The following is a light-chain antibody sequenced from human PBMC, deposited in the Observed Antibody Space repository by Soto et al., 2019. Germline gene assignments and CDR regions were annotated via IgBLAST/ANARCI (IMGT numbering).Light chain of an antibody. Sequence: EIVLTQSPATLSLSPGARATLSCRASQSVSSYLAWYQQKPGQAPRLLIYDASNRATGIPARFSGSWSGTDFTLTISSLEPEDFADYYCQQRSNWLITFGQGTRLEIK. V-gene: IGKV3-11*01. CDR3: QQRSNWLIT. CDR1: QSVSSY. J-gene: IGKJ5*01. CDR2: DAS.